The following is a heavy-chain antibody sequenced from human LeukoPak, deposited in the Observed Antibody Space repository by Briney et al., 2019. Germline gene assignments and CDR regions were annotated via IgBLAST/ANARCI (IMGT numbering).Heavy chain of an antibody. V-gene: IGHV1-46*01. Sequence: GASVRVSCKASGYTFTSYYMHWVRQAPGQGLEWMGIINPSGGSTSYAQKFQGRVTMTRDMSTSTVYMELSSLRSEDAAVYYCARDGSSGWYGVDYWGQGTLVTVSS. CDR1: GYTFTSYY. D-gene: IGHD6-19*01. CDR3: ARDGSSGWYGVDY. J-gene: IGHJ4*02. CDR2: INPSGGST.